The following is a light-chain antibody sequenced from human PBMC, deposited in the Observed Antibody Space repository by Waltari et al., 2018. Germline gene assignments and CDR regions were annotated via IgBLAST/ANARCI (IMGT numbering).Light chain of an antibody. CDR2: DAS. CDR3: QQRTDRPPVT. J-gene: IGKJ1*01. V-gene: IGKV3-11*01. CDR1: QGVSVY. Sequence: EVVLTQSPATLSLSPGERATLSCRASQGVSVYLAGYQQKPGQAPRLRIYDASDRATGVPARFSGSGSGTDFTLTISSLEPEDFAVYYCQQRTDRPPVTFGQGTRVEMK.